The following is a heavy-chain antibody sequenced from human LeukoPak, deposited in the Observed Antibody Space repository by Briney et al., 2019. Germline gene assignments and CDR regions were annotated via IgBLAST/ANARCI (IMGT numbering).Heavy chain of an antibody. CDR3: ARDRGYSYGFGY. V-gene: IGHV3-21*04. Sequence: GGSLRLSCAASGVTFSGYSMNWVRQAPGKGLEWVSAITATSLHIYYADSVKGRFTISRDNAKNSLYLQMNSLRAEDTAVYYCARDRGYSYGFGYWGQGTLVTVSS. D-gene: IGHD5-18*01. J-gene: IGHJ4*02. CDR1: GVTFSGYS. CDR2: ITATSLHI.